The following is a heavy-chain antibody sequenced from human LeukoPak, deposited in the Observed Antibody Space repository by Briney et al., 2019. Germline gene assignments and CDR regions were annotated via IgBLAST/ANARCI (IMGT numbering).Heavy chain of an antibody. Sequence: ASVKVSCKASGYTFTGYYMHWVRQAPGQGLEWMGRINPNSGGTNYAQKFQGRVTMTRDTSISTAYMELSRLRSDDTAVYYCARDGSGYDGYYYYMDVWGKGTTVTVSS. CDR2: INPNSGGT. J-gene: IGHJ6*03. CDR3: ARDGSGYDGYYYYMDV. D-gene: IGHD5-12*01. CDR1: GYTFTGYY. V-gene: IGHV1-2*06.